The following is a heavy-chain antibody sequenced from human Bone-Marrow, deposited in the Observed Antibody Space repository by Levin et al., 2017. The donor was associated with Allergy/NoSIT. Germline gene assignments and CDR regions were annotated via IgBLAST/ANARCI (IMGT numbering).Heavy chain of an antibody. J-gene: IGHJ4*02. CDR1: GASISSSY. Sequence: SQTLSLTCAVSGASISSSYWSWIRQPPGKGLEWIGHVYHSGSTNYNPSLKSRVTILIDMSKNQFSLKLTSVTAADTAVYYCASLTVTGARDDYWGQGTLVIVSS. D-gene: IGHD6-19*01. CDR3: ASLTVTGARDDY. V-gene: IGHV4-59*01. CDR2: VYHSGST.